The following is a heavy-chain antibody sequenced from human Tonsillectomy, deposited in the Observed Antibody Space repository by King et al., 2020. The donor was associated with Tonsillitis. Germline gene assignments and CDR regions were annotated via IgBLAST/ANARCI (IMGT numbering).Heavy chain of an antibody. D-gene: IGHD3-22*01. CDR3: VWIDYYDSSVHYSIWGNDAFDI. Sequence: HVQLVESGGGVVQPGRSLRLSCAASGFTFSTYAMHWVRQAPGKGLEWVAVISFDGSNEFYADSVKGRLTISRDNSKNTLYLQMNSLRAEDTAGYYCVWIDYYDSSVHYSIWGNDAFDIWGQGTMVTVSS. CDR1: GFTFSTYA. V-gene: IGHV3-30*01. J-gene: IGHJ3*02. CDR2: ISFDGSNE.